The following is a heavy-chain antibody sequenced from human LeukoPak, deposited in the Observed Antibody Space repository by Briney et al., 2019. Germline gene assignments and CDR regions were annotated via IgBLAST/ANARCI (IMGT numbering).Heavy chain of an antibody. CDR1: GYTFTGYY. CDR2: INPNSGGT. J-gene: IGHJ5*02. V-gene: IGHV1-2*02. D-gene: IGHD6-19*01. Sequence: ASVKVSCKASGYTFTGYYMHWVRQAPGQGLEWMGWINPNSGGTNYAQKFQGRVTMTRDTSISTAYMELSRLRSDDTAVYYCAWGPRIAVAGTEDWFDPWGQGTLVTVSS. CDR3: AWGPRIAVAGTEDWFDP.